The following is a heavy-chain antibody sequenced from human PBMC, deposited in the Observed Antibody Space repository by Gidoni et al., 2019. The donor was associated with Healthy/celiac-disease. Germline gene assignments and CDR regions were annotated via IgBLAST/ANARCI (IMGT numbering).Heavy chain of an antibody. CDR2: TYHSGST. Sequence: HLQLQESGSGLVTPSQTLSPPCAVSGCSITSGGYSGSWIRQPPGKGLEWIGYTYHSGSTYYNPSLKSRVTISVDRSKNQFSLKLSSVTAADTAVYYCARASIVVVPAARGAFDIWGRGTMVTVSS. V-gene: IGHV4-30-2*01. CDR3: ARASIVVVPAARGAFDI. CDR1: GCSITSGGYS. D-gene: IGHD2-2*01. J-gene: IGHJ3*02.